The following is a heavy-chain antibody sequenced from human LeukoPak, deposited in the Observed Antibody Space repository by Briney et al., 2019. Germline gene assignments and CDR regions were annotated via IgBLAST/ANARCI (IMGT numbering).Heavy chain of an antibody. J-gene: IGHJ4*02. V-gene: IGHV3-33*06. CDR1: GFTFSSYG. Sequence: GGSLRLSCAASGFTFSSYGMHWVRQAPGKGLEWVAVIWYDGSNKYYADSVKGRFTISRDNSKNTLYLQMNSLRAEDTAVYYCAKDQFGGSGSYYDPLDYWGQGTLVTVSS. D-gene: IGHD3-10*01. CDR2: IWYDGSNK. CDR3: AKDQFGGSGSYYDPLDY.